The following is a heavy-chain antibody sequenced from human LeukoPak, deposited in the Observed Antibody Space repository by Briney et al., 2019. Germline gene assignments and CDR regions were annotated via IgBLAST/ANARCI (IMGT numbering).Heavy chain of an antibody. D-gene: IGHD2-2*01. CDR1: GYSFTGYY. CDR3: ARDHCSRANCYEYQYFGLGV. CDR2: INPNNGGT. V-gene: IGHV1-2*02. J-gene: IGHJ6*02. Sequence: GASVKVSCKASGYSFTGYYIQWVRQAPGQGVEWMGWINPNNGGTTYAQKFQGRVTMTRDTSISTAYMELSSLRSDDTAVYYCARDHCSRANCYEYQYFGLGVWAEGPRSPSP.